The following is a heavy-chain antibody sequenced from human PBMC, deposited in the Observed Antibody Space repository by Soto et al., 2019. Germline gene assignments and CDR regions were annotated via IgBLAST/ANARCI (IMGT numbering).Heavy chain of an antibody. Sequence: PGGSLRLSCAASGFTFSSYSMNWVRQAPGKGLEWVSSISSSSSYIYYADSVKGRFTISRANAKDSLYLQMNSLRAEDTAVYYCARVYCSSTSCYSWKGFDSYYYGMDVWGQGTTVTVSS. CDR1: GFTFSSYS. CDR3: ARVYCSSTSCYSWKGFDSYYYGMDV. D-gene: IGHD2-2*02. CDR2: ISSSSSYI. V-gene: IGHV3-21*01. J-gene: IGHJ6*02.